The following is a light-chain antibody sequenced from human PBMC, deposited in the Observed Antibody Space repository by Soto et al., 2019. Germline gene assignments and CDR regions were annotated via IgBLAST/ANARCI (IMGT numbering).Light chain of an antibody. J-gene: IGLJ1*01. CDR3: SSFTTSYFYV. Sequence: QSALTQPACVSGSPGQSITISCTGSGSDIGAYNYVSWYQQHPGKAPKLLIHGVTRRPSGVSSRFSASKSAYTASLTISGLQAEDEANYYCSSFTTSYFYVFGPGTKLTVL. CDR1: GSDIGAYNY. CDR2: GVT. V-gene: IGLV2-14*01.